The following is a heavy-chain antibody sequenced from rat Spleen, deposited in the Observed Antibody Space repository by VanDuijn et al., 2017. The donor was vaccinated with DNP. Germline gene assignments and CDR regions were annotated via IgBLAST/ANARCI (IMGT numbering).Heavy chain of an antibody. CDR1: GLTFTNYG. D-gene: IGHD1-11*01. CDR2: IIYDGGRT. CDR3: IQRTTYG. Sequence: EVQLVESGGGLVQPGRSLKLSCAASGLTFTNYGMAWVRQAPKKGLEWVATIIYDGGRTYYRDSVKGRFTISRDNAKSTLYLQMDSLRSEDTATYYCIQRTTYGWGQGVMVTVSS. J-gene: IGHJ2*01. V-gene: IGHV5S10*01.